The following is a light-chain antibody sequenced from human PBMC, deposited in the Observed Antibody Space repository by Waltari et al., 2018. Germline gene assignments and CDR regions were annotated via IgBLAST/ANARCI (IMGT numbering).Light chain of an antibody. CDR2: DAS. V-gene: IGKV3-11*01. J-gene: IGKJ5*01. CDR1: QSIRNY. Sequence: EIVLTQSPATLSFSPGERAPLSCRASQSIRNYLAWYQQKPGQAPRLLIYDASNRATGIPARFSGSGSGSDFTLSISSLEPEDFAVYYCQQRSNWPITFGQGTRLEIK. CDR3: QQRSNWPIT.